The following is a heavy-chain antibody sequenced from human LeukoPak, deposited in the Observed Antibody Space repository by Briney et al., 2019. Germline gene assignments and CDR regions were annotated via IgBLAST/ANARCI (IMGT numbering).Heavy chain of an antibody. Sequence: SETLSLTCTVSGGSISSSSYYWGWMRQPPGKGLEWIGSIYYSGSTYYNPSLKSRVTISVDKSKNQFSLKLSSVTAADTAVYYCARDGGLGLLVRGVIDENYYMDVWGKGTTVTISS. CDR2: IYYSGST. CDR3: ARDGGLGLLVRGVIDENYYMDV. D-gene: IGHD3-10*01. CDR1: GGSISSSSYY. V-gene: IGHV4-39*07. J-gene: IGHJ6*03.